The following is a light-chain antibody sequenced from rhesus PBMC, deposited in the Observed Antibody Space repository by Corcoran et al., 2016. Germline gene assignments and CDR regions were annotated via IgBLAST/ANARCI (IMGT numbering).Light chain of an antibody. CDR1: QGISSW. CDR2: KAS. CDR3: LQYSSFPPT. V-gene: IGKV1-21*01. Sequence: DIQMTQSPSSLSASVGDRVTITCRASQGISSWLAWYQQKTGKAPKLMIYKASSLKSGVPSRFSGSGSGTDFTLTISSLQPEDFATYYYLQYSSFPPTFGQGTKVDIK. J-gene: IGKJ1*01.